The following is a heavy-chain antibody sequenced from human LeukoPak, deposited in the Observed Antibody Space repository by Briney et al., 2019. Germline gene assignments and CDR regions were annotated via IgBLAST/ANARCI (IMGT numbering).Heavy chain of an antibody. D-gene: IGHD3-22*01. CDR3: ARDYYDSSGYYNWFDP. CDR2: IYYSGST. CDR1: GGSISSYY. Sequence: SETLSLTCTVSGGSISSYYWSWIRQPPGKGLEWVGYIYYSGSTNYNPSLKSRVTISVDTSKNQFSLKLSSVTAADTAVYYCARDYYDSSGYYNWFDPWGQGTLVTVSS. V-gene: IGHV4-59*01. J-gene: IGHJ5*02.